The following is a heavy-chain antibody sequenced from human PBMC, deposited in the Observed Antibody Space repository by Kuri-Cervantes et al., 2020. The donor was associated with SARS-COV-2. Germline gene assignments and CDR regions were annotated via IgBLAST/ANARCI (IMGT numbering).Heavy chain of an antibody. J-gene: IGHJ6*04. D-gene: IGHD3-16*01. CDR2: IKSKTDGGTT. Sequence: GESLKISCAASGFTFSNAWMSWVRQAPGKGLEWVGRIKSKTDGGTTDYAAPVKGRFTISRDDSKNTLYLQMDSLRGEDTAVYYCAKSGSSSSSYVSRLGVWGKGTTVTVSS. CDR3: AKSGSSSSSYVSRLGV. V-gene: IGHV3-15*01. CDR1: GFTFSNAW.